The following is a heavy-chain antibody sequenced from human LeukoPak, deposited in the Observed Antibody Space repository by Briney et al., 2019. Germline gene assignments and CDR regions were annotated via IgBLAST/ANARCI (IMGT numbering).Heavy chain of an antibody. J-gene: IGHJ4*02. CDR2: ISYSGST. V-gene: IGHV4-39*07. D-gene: IGHD5-12*01. Sequence: SETLSLTCTVSGGSISSSSYYWGWIRQPPGKGLEWIGSISYSGSTYYNPSLKSRVTTSVDTSKNQLSLKMSSVTAADTAVYYCARGGYATRQGFDYWGQGTLVTVSS. CDR1: GGSISSSSYY. CDR3: ARGGYATRQGFDY.